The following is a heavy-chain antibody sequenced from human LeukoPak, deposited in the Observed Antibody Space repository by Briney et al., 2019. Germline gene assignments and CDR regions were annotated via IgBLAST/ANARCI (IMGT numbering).Heavy chain of an antibody. CDR2: ISYDGKHK. V-gene: IGHV3-30*18. Sequence: GRSLRLSCAASGFTFSSSAMHWVRQPPGKGLEWVAVISYDGKHKYFADSVKGRFTISRDNSRNTLYLQLNSLKADDTAVYYCAKDHDWGTAFDIWGQGTMVTVSS. CDR3: AKDHDWGTAFDI. J-gene: IGHJ3*02. D-gene: IGHD7-27*01. CDR1: GFTFSSSA.